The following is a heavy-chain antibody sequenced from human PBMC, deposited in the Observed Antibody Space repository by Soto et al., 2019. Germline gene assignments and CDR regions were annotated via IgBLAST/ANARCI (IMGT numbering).Heavy chain of an antibody. CDR1: GGSISSGDYY. CDR2: IYYSGST. D-gene: IGHD6-13*01. V-gene: IGHV4-30-4*01. Sequence: PSETLSLTCAVSGGSISSGDYYWSWIRQPPGKGLEWIGYIYYSGSTYYNPSLKSRVTISVDTSKNQFSLKLSSVTAADTAVYYCAREAAADTRGFDYWGQGTLVTVSS. CDR3: AREAAADTRGFDY. J-gene: IGHJ4*02.